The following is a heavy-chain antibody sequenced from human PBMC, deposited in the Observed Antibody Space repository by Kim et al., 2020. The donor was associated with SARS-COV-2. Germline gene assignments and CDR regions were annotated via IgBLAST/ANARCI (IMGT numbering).Heavy chain of an antibody. CDR3: ASNPPDGKYYYGMDV. Sequence: SVKVSCKTSGGPFSNYAISWVRQAPGQGLEWMGGILSMFGRPDYAQNFQGRVTITADESTSTVYMELNSLRSEDTAVYFCASNPPDGKYYYGMDVWGQG. CDR2: ILSMFGRP. J-gene: IGHJ6*02. V-gene: IGHV1-69*13. CDR1: GGPFSNYA.